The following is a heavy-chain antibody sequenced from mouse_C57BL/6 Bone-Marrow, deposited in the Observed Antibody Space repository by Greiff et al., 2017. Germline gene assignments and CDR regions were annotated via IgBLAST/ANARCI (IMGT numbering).Heavy chain of an antibody. J-gene: IGHJ4*01. Sequence: EVQLQESGGGLVQPKGSLKLSCAASGFSFNTYAMNWVRQAPGKGLEWVARIRSKSNNYATYYDDSVKDRFTISRADSESMLYLKMNNLKTEDTAMYYCVRQRPLSMDYWGQGTSVTVSA. CDR3: VRQRPLSMDY. CDR2: IRSKSNNYAT. CDR1: GFSFNTYA. D-gene: IGHD2-12*01. V-gene: IGHV10-1*01.